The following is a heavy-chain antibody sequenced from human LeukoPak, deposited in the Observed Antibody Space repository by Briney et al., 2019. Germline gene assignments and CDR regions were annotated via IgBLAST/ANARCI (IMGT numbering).Heavy chain of an antibody. J-gene: IGHJ3*02. CDR1: GGSISSYY. Sequence: PSETLSLTCTVSGGSISSYYWSWIRQPPGKGLEWIGHIYYSGSTNYNPSLKSRVTISVDTSKNQFSLKLSSVTAADTAVYYCARGRASWAFDIWGQGTMVTVSS. CDR2: IYYSGST. CDR3: ARGRASWAFDI. V-gene: IGHV4-59*01.